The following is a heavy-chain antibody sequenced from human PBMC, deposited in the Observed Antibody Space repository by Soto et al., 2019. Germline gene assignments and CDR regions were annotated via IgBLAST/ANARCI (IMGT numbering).Heavy chain of an antibody. CDR3: ARGGRDGYNFPFAHYYYGMDV. Sequence: QVQLQESGPGLVKPSETLSLTCTVSGGSISSYYWSWIRQPPGKGLEWIGYIYYSGSTNYNPSLKSRVTISVDTSKNQFSLKLSSVTAADTAVYYCARGGRDGYNFPFAHYYYGMDVWGQGTTVTVSS. CDR2: IYYSGST. D-gene: IGHD5-12*01. J-gene: IGHJ6*02. V-gene: IGHV4-59*01. CDR1: GGSISSYY.